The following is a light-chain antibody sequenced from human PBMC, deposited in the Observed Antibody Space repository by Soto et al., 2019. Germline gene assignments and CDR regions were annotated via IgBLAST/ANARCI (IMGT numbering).Light chain of an antibody. CDR3: QQYYNWRPR. CDR2: HAS. Sequence: DIQMTQSPSTLPASVGDRVTITCRASQSISNWLAWYQQKPGTAPKVLIYHASNLQSGVPSRFSGSGSGTEFTLTISSLQSEDFAVYYCQQYYNWRPRFGQGTKVDNK. J-gene: IGKJ1*01. CDR1: QSISNW. V-gene: IGKV1-5*01.